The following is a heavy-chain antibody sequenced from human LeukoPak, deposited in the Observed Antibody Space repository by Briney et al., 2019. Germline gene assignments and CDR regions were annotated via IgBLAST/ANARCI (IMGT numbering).Heavy chain of an antibody. CDR2: ISNNGGYT. V-gene: IGHV3-21*01. D-gene: IGHD3-10*01. J-gene: IGHJ4*02. CDR1: GFTFSSSA. Sequence: GGSLRLSCAASGFTFSSSAMSWVRQAPGKGLEWVSAISNNGGYTNYADSVKGRFTISRDNAKNSLYLQMNSLRAEDTAVYYCASSSQMVRGVANFDYWGQGTLVTVSS. CDR3: ASSSQMVRGVANFDY.